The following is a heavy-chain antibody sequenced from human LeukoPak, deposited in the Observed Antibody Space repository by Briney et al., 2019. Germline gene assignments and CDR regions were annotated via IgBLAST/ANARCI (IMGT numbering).Heavy chain of an antibody. CDR3: ARDQPGDTLSEY. Sequence: GASVKVSCKTSGYTFTSYGISWVRQAPGQGLEWMGWISAYNDNTNYVQKFQGRVTMTTDTSTSTAYMELRSLSPDDTAVYYCARDQPGDTLSEYWGQGTLVTVSS. J-gene: IGHJ4*02. D-gene: IGHD2-21*02. CDR1: GYTFTSYG. CDR2: ISAYNDNT. V-gene: IGHV1-18*01.